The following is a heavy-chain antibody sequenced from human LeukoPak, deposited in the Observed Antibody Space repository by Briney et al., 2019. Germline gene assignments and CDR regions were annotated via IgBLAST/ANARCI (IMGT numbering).Heavy chain of an antibody. V-gene: IGHV4-38-2*02. CDR1: GYSIISGFH. CDR2: MYHGGST. D-gene: IGHD6-19*01. Sequence: SETLSLTCTVSGYSIISGFHWGWIRQPPGKGLEWIGSMYHGGSTYYNPSLKSRVTISVDTSKNQFSLKVSSVTAADTAVYYCARVRYSSGWVDYWGQGTLVTVSS. CDR3: ARVRYSSGWVDY. J-gene: IGHJ4*02.